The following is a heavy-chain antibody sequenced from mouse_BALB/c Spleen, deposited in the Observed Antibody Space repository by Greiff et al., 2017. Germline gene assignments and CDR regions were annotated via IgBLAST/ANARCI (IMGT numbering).Heavy chain of an antibody. Sequence: VQLQQSGAELARPGASVKLSCKASGYTFTSYWMQWVKQRPGQGLEWIGAIYPGDGDTRYTQKFKGKATLTADKSSSTAYMQLSSLASEDSAVYYCARGDYGSSYGAWFAYWGQGTLVTVSA. D-gene: IGHD1-1*01. CDR3: ARGDYGSSYGAWFAY. V-gene: IGHV1-87*01. CDR2: IYPGDGDT. J-gene: IGHJ3*01. CDR1: GYTFTSYW.